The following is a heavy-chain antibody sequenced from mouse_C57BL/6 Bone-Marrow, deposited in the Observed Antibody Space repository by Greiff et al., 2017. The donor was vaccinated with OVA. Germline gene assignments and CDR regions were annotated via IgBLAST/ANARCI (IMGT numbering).Heavy chain of an antibody. CDR2: IYPSDSET. J-gene: IGHJ1*03. Sequence: QVQLQQPGAELVRPGSSVKLSCKASGYTFTSYWMDWVKQRPGQGLEWNGNIYPSDSETHYNQKFKDKATLTVDKSSSTAYMQLSSLTSEDSAVYYCARGSYYGSIDWYFDVWGTGTTVTVSS. CDR1: GYTFTSYW. CDR3: ARGSYYGSIDWYFDV. D-gene: IGHD1-1*01. V-gene: IGHV1-61*01.